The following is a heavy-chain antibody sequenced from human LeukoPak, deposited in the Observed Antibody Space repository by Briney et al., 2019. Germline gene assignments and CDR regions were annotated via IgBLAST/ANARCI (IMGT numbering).Heavy chain of an antibody. CDR3: ARGRGYSYYDILTGYHGDAFDI. Sequence: GSLRLSCAASGFTLSNAWMSWVRQAPGKGLEWIGEINHSGSTNYNPSLKSRVTISVDTSKNQFSLKLSSVTAADTAVYYCARGRGYSYYDILTGYHGDAFDIWGQGTMVTVSS. D-gene: IGHD3-9*01. CDR2: INHSGST. J-gene: IGHJ3*02. V-gene: IGHV4-34*01. CDR1: GFTLSNAW.